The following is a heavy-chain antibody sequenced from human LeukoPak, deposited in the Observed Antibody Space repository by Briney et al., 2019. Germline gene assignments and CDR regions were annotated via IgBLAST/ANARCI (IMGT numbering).Heavy chain of an antibody. Sequence: PGGSLRLSCAASGFTFSSYAMSWVRQAPGKGLEWVSAISGSGGSTYYADSVKGRFTISRDNSKNTLYLQMNSLRAEDTAVYYCVKDSAPYYYDSSGYSQGYWGQGTLVTVSS. CDR1: GFTFSSYA. V-gene: IGHV3-23*01. D-gene: IGHD3-22*01. J-gene: IGHJ4*02. CDR3: VKDSAPYYYDSSGYSQGY. CDR2: ISGSGGST.